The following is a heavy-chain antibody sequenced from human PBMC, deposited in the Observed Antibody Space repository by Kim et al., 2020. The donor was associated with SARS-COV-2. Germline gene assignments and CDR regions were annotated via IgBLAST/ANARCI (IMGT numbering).Heavy chain of an antibody. CDR3: TRDPLMHGATAYS. D-gene: IGHD3-16*01. J-gene: IGHJ4*02. V-gene: IGHV3-74*01. Sequence: YATSVEGRFPVSRDNAKNTLYLQMNSRGAEETAVYYCTRDPLMHGATAYSWGQGTLVTVSS.